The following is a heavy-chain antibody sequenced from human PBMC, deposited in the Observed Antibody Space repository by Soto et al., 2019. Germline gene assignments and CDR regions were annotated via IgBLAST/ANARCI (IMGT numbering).Heavy chain of an antibody. J-gene: IGHJ4*02. Sequence: LSLTCAVSGGSISSGGYSWSWIRQPPGKGLEWIGYMYHSGSTYYNPSLKSRVTISIDRSKNQFSLKLSSVTAADTAVYYCARRYGWLYFDYWGQGSLVTVSS. V-gene: IGHV4-30-2*01. CDR2: MYHSGST. D-gene: IGHD6-19*01. CDR1: GGSISSGGYS. CDR3: ARRYGWLYFDY.